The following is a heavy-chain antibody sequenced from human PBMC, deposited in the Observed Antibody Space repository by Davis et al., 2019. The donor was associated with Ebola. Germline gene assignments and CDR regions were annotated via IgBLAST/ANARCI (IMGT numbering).Heavy chain of an antibody. CDR2: IYSGGST. Sequence: GGSLRLSCAASGFTVSSNYMSWVRQAPGKGLEWVSVIYSGGSTYYADSVKGRFTISRDNSKNTLYLQMNSLRAEDTAVYYCARDKYYYGSENYYTNYFDYWGQGTLVTVSS. V-gene: IGHV3-66*01. J-gene: IGHJ4*02. CDR3: ARDKYYYGSENYYTNYFDY. D-gene: IGHD3-10*01. CDR1: GFTVSSNY.